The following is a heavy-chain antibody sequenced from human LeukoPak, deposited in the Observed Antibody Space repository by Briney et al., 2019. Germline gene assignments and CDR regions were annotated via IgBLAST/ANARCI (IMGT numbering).Heavy chain of an antibody. CDR1: GFSFSSTW. J-gene: IGHJ4*02. D-gene: IGHD3-10*01. V-gene: IGHV3-74*01. CDR2: INSDGST. CDR3: AREGITMLQGVFDY. Sequence: GGSLRLSCAASGFSFSSTWMHWVRQVPGKGLVWVSRINSDGSTIYADSVKGRFTISRDNAKNSLFLQMNSLRAEDTAVFYCAREGITMLQGVFDYWGQGTPVTVSS.